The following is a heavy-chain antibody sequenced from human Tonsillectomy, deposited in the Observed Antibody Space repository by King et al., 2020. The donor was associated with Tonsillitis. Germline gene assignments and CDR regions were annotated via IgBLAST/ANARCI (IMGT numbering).Heavy chain of an antibody. CDR1: GFTFSTYG. CDR2: ISYDGSNK. CDR3: ARAYYYDTSRTPDY. D-gene: IGHD3-22*01. V-gene: IGHV3-33*05. Sequence: VQLVESGGGVVQPGRSLRLSCAASGFTFSTYGIHWVRQAPGKGLEWVALISYDGSNKYYADPVRDRFTISRDTSKNTVYLQMNSLRAEDTAVYYCARAYYYDTSRTPDYWGQGTLITVSS. J-gene: IGHJ4*02.